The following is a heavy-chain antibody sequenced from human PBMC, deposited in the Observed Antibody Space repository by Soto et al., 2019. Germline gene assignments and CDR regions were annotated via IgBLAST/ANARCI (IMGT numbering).Heavy chain of an antibody. CDR3: AKALSPAYDSSGYSYGTRFDY. V-gene: IGHV3-23*01. CDR2: ISGSGGST. CDR1: GFTFSGFA. D-gene: IGHD5-18*01. J-gene: IGHJ4*02. Sequence: WGSLRLSCAASGFTFSGFAINWVRQTPGKGLEWVSAISGSGGSTYYADSVKGRFTISRDNSKNTLYLQMNSLRAEDTAVYYCAKALSPAYDSSGYSYGTRFDYWGQGTLVTVSS.